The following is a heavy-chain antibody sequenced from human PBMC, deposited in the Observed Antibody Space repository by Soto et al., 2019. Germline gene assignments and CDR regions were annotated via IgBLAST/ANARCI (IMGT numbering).Heavy chain of an antibody. Sequence: SETLSLTCAVSGYSISSSNWWGWIRQPPGKGLEWIGYIYYSGTTYYNPSLKSRVTMSVDTSKNQFSLKLTSVTAVDTAVYYCARREIQDPIDYWAQVTLVPVSS. J-gene: IGHJ4*02. V-gene: IGHV4-28*01. CDR2: IYYSGTT. CDR3: ARREIQDPIDY. D-gene: IGHD1-26*01. CDR1: GYSISSSNW.